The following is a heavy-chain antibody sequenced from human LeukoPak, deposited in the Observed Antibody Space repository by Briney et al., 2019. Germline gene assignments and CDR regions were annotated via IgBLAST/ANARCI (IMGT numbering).Heavy chain of an antibody. D-gene: IGHD1-26*01. Sequence: PSETLSLTCSVSGASISNYYWSWIRQPAGKGLEFIGLFYNSGSTNCNPSLKSRVTMSLDTSKNQFSLRLISVTAADTAVYYCARGPLFVVGATNWFDPWGQGTLVTVSS. J-gene: IGHJ5*02. V-gene: IGHV4-4*07. CDR1: GASISNYY. CDR2: FYNSGST. CDR3: ARGPLFVVGATNWFDP.